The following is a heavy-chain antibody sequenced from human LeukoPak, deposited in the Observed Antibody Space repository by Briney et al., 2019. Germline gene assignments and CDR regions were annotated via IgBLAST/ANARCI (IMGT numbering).Heavy chain of an antibody. CDR1: GFTVSSNY. J-gene: IGHJ5*02. Sequence: GGSLRLSCAASGFTVSSNYMSWVRQAPGKGLEWVSVIYSGGSTYYADSVKGRFTISRDNSKNTLYLQMNSLRAEDTAVYYCAGHYYDSSGYYRRYNWFDPWGQGTLVTVSS. D-gene: IGHD3-22*01. V-gene: IGHV3-53*01. CDR2: IYSGGST. CDR3: AGHYYDSSGYYRRYNWFDP.